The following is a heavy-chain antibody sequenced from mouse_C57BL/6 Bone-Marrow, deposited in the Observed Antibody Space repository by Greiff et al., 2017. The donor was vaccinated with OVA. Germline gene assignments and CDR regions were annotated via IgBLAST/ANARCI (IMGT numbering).Heavy chain of an antibody. D-gene: IGHD1-1*01. J-gene: IGHJ4*01. CDR3: ARLLRYCYAMDY. CDR1: GYTFTSYW. V-gene: IGHV1-64*01. CDR2: IHPNSGST. Sequence: QVQLQQPGAELVKPGASVKLSCKASGYTFTSYWMHWVKQRPGQGLEWIGMIHPNSGSTNYNEKFKSKATLTVDKSSSTAYMQLSSLTSEDSAVYDCARLLRYCYAMDYWGQGTSVTVSS.